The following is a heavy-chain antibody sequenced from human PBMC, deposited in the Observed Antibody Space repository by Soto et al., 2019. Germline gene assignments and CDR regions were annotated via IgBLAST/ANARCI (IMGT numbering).Heavy chain of an antibody. Sequence: SETLSLTCAVSGYSIGSAYYWGWIRQAPGKGLEWIGNVYHSGSTYYNPSLKSRVTISVDTSKNQFSLKLSSVTAADTAVYYCAREGRGCSSSRGYGPDYGGQGTMVTVSS. CDR2: VYHSGST. D-gene: IGHD2-2*01. V-gene: IGHV4-38-2*02. J-gene: IGHJ4*02. CDR1: GYSIGSAYY. CDR3: AREGRGCSSSRGYGPDY.